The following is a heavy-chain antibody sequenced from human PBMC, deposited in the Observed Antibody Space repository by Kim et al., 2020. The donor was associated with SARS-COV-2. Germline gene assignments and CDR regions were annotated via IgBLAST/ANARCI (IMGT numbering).Heavy chain of an antibody. D-gene: IGHD2-8*01. J-gene: IGHJ6*03. V-gene: IGHV3-74*01. CDR3: ARAPLMHYYYYYMDV. Sequence: DSVKGRFTISRDNAKNTLYLQMNSLRAEDTAVYYCARAPLMHYYYYYMDVWGKGTTVTVSS.